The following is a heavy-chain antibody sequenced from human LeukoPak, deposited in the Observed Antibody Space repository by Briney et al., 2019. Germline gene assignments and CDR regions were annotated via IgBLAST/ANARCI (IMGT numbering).Heavy chain of an antibody. CDR1: GGSISSGSYY. J-gene: IGHJ6*03. Sequence: SSETLSLTCTVSGGSISSGSYYWNWIRQPAGKGLEWIGRLYTGGSTNYNPSLKSRVTISVDTSKTQFSLRLSSVTAADTAVYYCARRGVIRGNQYYYFQMDVWGKGTTVTVSS. V-gene: IGHV4-61*02. CDR2: LYTGGST. CDR3: ARRGVIRGNQYYYFQMDV. D-gene: IGHD2-21*01.